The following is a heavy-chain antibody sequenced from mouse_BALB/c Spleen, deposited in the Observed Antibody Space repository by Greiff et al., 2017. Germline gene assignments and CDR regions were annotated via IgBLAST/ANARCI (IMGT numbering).Heavy chain of an antibody. CDR2: ISNGGGST. Sequence: EVNVVESGGGLVQPGGSLKLSCAASGFTFSSYTMSWVRQTPEKRLEWVAYISNGGGSTYYPDTVKGRFTISRDNAKNTLYLQMSSLKSEDTAMYYCARQGTGLPFDYWGQGTTLTVSS. J-gene: IGHJ2*01. CDR1: GFTFSSYT. CDR3: ARQGTGLPFDY. D-gene: IGHD4-1*01. V-gene: IGHV5-12-2*01.